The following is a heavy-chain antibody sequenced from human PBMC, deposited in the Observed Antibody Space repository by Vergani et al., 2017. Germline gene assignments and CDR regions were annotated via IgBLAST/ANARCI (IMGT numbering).Heavy chain of an antibody. V-gene: IGHV7-4-1*02. CDR2: INTKTGNP. CDR3: ATASWAQLWVLKH. Sequence: QVQLVQSGSELKKPGASVKVSCKTSGHTFSNYEMNWVRQAPGQRLEWMGWINTKTGNPTYAQDFTGRFVFSLDTSVSTAYLEINNLQPEDSAVYFCATASWAQLWVLKHWGQGTRVTVSS. D-gene: IGHD5-24*01. CDR1: GHTFSNYE. J-gene: IGHJ4*02.